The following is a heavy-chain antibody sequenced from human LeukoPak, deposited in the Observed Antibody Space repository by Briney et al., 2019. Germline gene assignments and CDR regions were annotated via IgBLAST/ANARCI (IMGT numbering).Heavy chain of an antibody. V-gene: IGHV1-2*06. CDR3: ARVRGIHYYFDY. CDR2: INPNSGGT. CDR1: GYTFIGYY. Sequence: ASVKVSCKASGYTFIGYYIHWVRQAPGQGLEWMGRINPNSGGTNYAQKFQGRLTMTRDTSISTAYMELSRLRSDDTAVYYCARVRGIHYYFDYWGQGTLVTVSS. J-gene: IGHJ4*02.